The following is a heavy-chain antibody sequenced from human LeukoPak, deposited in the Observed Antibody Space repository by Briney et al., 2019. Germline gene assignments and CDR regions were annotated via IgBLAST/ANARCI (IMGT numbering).Heavy chain of an antibody. CDR2: INHSGST. CDR1: GGSFSGYC. V-gene: IGHV4-34*01. Sequence: SETLSLNCAVYGGSFSGYCWSWIRQPPGKGLEWIGEINHSGSTSYNPSLKSRVTISVDTSKNQFSLKLSSVTAADTAVYYCAGYPVAGTPTFDYWGQGTLVTVSS. J-gene: IGHJ4*02. CDR3: AGYPVAGTPTFDY. D-gene: IGHD6-19*01.